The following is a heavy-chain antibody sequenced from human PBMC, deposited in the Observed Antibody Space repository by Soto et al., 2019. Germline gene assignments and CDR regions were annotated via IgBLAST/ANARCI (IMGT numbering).Heavy chain of an antibody. J-gene: IGHJ4*02. Sequence: ASVKVSCKASGYTFTNFGISWVRQAPGQGLEWMGWSNPYNGNTNYAQKLQGRVTMTTDTSTSTAYMELRSLRSDDTAVYYCARGGELQTPIDYWGQGTLVTSPQ. CDR3: ARGGELQTPIDY. CDR1: GYTFTNFG. CDR2: SNPYNGNT. D-gene: IGHD1-26*01. V-gene: IGHV1-18*01.